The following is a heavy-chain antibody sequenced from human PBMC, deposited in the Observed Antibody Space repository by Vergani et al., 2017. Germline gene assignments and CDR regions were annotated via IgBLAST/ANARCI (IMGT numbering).Heavy chain of an antibody. CDR1: GFTLSNYD. CDR3: AKQFRGWGNDY. CDR2: IQFDGSNQ. D-gene: IGHD3-16*01. V-gene: IGHV3-30*02. Sequence: QVQLVESGGGVVQRGGSLRLSCATSGFTLSNYDMQWIRQGPGKGLEFVAFIQFDGSNQYYADSVKGRFTLSRDFSKNTLYLQMNSLRSDDTATYYCAKQFRGWGNDYWGQGTQVIVSS. J-gene: IGHJ4*02.